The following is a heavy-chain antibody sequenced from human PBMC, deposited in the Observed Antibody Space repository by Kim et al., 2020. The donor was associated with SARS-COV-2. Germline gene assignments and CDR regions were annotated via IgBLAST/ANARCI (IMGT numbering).Heavy chain of an antibody. CDR1: ELSFSKFW. D-gene: IGHD6-19*01. CDR2: ITGDGRVT. V-gene: IGHV3-74*01. J-gene: IGHJ4*02. CDR3: VRGLEAVSTPVF. Sequence: GGSLRLSCEASELSFSKFWMSWVRQVPGKGLVWVARITGDGRVTNYADFVKGRFTISRDNAKNTLYLQMNSLRVEDTAVYYCVRGLEAVSTPVFWGQGTL.